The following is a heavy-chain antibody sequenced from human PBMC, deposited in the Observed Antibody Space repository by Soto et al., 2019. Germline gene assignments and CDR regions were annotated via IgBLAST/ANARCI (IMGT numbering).Heavy chain of an antibody. CDR3: ARAEYYYDSSGYYYVRAFDI. D-gene: IGHD3-22*01. J-gene: IGHJ3*02. V-gene: IGHV1-3*01. CDR2: INAGNGNT. Sequence: QVQLVQSGAEVKKPGASVKVSCKASGYTFTSYAMHWVRQAPGQRREWMGWINAGNGNTKYSQKFQGRVTITRDTSASTAYMELSSLRSEDTAVYYCARAEYYYDSSGYYYVRAFDIWGQGTMVTVSS. CDR1: GYTFTSYA.